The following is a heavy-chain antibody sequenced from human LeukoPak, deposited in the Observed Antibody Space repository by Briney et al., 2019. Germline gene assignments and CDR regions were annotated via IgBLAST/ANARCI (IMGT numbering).Heavy chain of an antibody. Sequence: GGSLRLSCAASGFTFSSYWMHWVRQAPGKGLVWVSRINRDGSSTSYADSVKGRFTISRDNAKNTLYLQMNSLRAEDTAVYYCARSTSIRVFDYWGQGTLVTVSS. J-gene: IGHJ4*02. V-gene: IGHV3-74*01. CDR2: INRDGSST. CDR3: ARSTSIRVFDY. D-gene: IGHD3-3*02. CDR1: GFTFSSYW.